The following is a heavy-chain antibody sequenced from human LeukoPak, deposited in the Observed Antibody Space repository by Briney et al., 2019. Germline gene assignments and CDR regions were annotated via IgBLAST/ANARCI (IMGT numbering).Heavy chain of an antibody. CDR2: IYYSGST. Sequence: PSETLSLTCTVSGDSISSSSYYWGWLRQPPGKGLDWIGSIYYSGSTYYNPSLKSRVTITVDTSKNQFSLKLSSVTAADTAVYYCARDITGSFDDWGQGNLVSAS. CDR1: GDSISSSSYY. J-gene: IGHJ4*02. CDR3: ARDITGSFDD. D-gene: IGHD1-14*01. V-gene: IGHV4-39*07.